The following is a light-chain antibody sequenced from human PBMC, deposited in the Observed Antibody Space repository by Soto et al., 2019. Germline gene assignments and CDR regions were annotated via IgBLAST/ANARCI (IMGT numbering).Light chain of an antibody. CDR2: AAP. J-gene: IGKJ1*01. V-gene: IGKV1-17*01. CDR3: LQLNTYPWT. CDR1: QVITND. Sequence: DIQMTQSPSSLSASVGDRLTITCRASQVITNDLGWYQQKPGKAPKRLIYAAPTLQSGVPSRFSGSGSGTEFTLTISSLQPEDVATYYCLQLNTYPWTFGQGTKVDIK.